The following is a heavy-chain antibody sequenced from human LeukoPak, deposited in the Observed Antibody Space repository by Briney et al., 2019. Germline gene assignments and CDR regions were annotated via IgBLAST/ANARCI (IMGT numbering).Heavy chain of an antibody. Sequence: SETLSLTCTVSGGSISIYYWSWVRQPPGKGLEWIGYIYNSGSTNYNPSLNSRVTISVDTSKNQFSLNLDSVTAADTAVYYCVRDRELNYWGQGTLVTVSS. CDR2: IYNSGST. J-gene: IGHJ4*02. CDR3: VRDRELNY. CDR1: GGSISIYY. V-gene: IGHV4-59*01. D-gene: IGHD3-10*01.